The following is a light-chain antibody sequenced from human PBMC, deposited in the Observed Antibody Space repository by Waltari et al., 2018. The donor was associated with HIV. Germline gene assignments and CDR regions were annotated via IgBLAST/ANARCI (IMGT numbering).Light chain of an antibody. V-gene: IGLV3-21*04. CDR3: QVWDSSSDHPGV. CDR1: NIGSKS. Sequence: SYVLTQPPSVSVAPGQPARITCGGNNIGSKSVPWYQQKPGQAPVLVIYNESDRPSGIPERFSGSNSGNTATLTISRVEAGDEADYYCQVWDSSSDHPGVFGTGTKVTVL. CDR2: NES. J-gene: IGLJ1*01.